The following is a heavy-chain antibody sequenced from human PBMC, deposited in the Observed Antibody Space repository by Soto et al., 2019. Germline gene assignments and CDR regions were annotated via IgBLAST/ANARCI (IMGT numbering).Heavy chain of an antibody. CDR1: GYTFCSSP. D-gene: IGHD5-12*01. Sequence: QVQLVQSGAEVKKPGASVKVSCRASGYTFCSSPLHWVRQAPGQRPEWMGWINTANDDTKYSQKFQDRVTLTRNTSASTAYMEVSSLTPEDTAVYYCARDEGVASGNWGQGTLVTVST. CDR3: ARDEGVASGN. J-gene: IGHJ4*02. CDR2: INTANDDT. V-gene: IGHV1-3*04.